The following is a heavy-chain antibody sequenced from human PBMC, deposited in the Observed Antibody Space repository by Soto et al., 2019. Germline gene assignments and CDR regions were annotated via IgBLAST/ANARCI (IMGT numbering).Heavy chain of an antibody. Sequence: QVQLVQFGDEVKKPGSSVKVSRKASGGTFSSYAMSWVRQAPGQGLEWMGGIIPISGTATYAQKVQCRVTITADESTSTAYMELSSLRSEDTAVYYCARSPGRSTSLEIYYYYYYGMDVWGQGTTVTVSS. D-gene: IGHD2-2*01. CDR1: GGTFSSYA. CDR3: ARSPGRSTSLEIYYYYYYGMDV. V-gene: IGHV1-69*01. CDR2: IIPISGTA. J-gene: IGHJ6*02.